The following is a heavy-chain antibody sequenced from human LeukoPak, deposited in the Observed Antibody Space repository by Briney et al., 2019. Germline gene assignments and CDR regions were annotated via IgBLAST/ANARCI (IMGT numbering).Heavy chain of an antibody. CDR1: GFTFSRYW. D-gene: IGHD6-13*01. V-gene: IGHV3-7*01. CDR3: ARDTSPSIAAVGYDAFDI. J-gene: IGHJ3*02. CDR2: IRKDGSDK. Sequence: PGGSLRLSCAASGFTFSRYWMNWVRQAPGKGLEWVANIRKDGSDKFYVDSVKGRFTISRDNAKNSLYLQMNSLRAEDTAVYYCARDTSPSIAAVGYDAFDIWGQGTMVTVSS.